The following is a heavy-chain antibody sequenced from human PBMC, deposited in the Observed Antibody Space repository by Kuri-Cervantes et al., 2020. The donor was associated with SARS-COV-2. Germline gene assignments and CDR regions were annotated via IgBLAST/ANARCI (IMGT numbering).Heavy chain of an antibody. D-gene: IGHD3-3*01. CDR2: IKQDGSEG. J-gene: IGHJ4*02. CDR3: ARDYHDFLIGYYPFGY. CDR1: GFTFSSYA. Sequence: GGSMRLSCAASGFTFSSYAMHWVRQAPGKGMEWVAKIKQDGSEGYYVDSVKGRFTISRDNAKNSLYLQMNSLRSEDSAVYYCARDYHDFLIGYYPFGYWGQGTLVTVSS. V-gene: IGHV3-7*05.